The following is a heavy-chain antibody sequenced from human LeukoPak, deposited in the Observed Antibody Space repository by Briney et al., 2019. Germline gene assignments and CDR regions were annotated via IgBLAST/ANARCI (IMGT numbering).Heavy chain of an antibody. CDR1: GGSFSGYY. J-gene: IGHJ6*04. CDR2: INHSGST. V-gene: IGHV4-34*01. D-gene: IGHD2-2*01. Sequence: SETLPLTCAVYGGSFSGYYWSWLRQPPGKGLEWIGEINHSGSTNYNPSLKSRVTISVDTSKNQFSLKLSSVTAADTAVYYCARAPRLPTYYSSTSCYGRYGMDVWGKGTTVTVSS. CDR3: ARAPRLPTYYSSTSCYGRYGMDV.